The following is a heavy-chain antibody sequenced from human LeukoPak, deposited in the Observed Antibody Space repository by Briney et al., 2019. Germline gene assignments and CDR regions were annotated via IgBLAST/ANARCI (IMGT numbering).Heavy chain of an antibody. J-gene: IGHJ4*02. V-gene: IGHV4-4*07. CDR2: IYSSGST. D-gene: IGHD6-19*01. CDR1: GGSITSYY. Sequence: PSETLSLTCTVSGGSITSYYWNWIRQPAGKGLERIRRIYSSGSTNYNPSLKSRVTMSVDTSKNQFSLKLSSVTAADTAVYYCARGYRSAWSKPDFDYWGQGTLVTVSS. CDR3: ARGYRSAWSKPDFDY.